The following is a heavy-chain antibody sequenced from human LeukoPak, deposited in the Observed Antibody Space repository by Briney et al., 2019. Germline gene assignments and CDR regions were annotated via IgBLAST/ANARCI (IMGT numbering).Heavy chain of an antibody. CDR2: IYHSGST. J-gene: IGHJ6*02. CDR1: GGSNSSSNW. CDR3: ARALDSADYDSTRYIAPEYGIDL. D-gene: IGHD3-22*01. Sequence: GTLCLTCAVSGGSNSSSNWWSWVRQPPGRGVEGIGVIYHSGSTNYTPSLKSRVTISVDKSKNQFSLTLSSVTAADTAVYYCARALDSADYDSTRYIAPEYGIDLWGQGTPVTVSS. V-gene: IGHV4-4*02.